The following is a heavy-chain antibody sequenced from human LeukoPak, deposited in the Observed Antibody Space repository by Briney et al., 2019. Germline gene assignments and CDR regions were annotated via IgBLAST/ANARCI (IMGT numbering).Heavy chain of an antibody. CDR1: GITLSSYA. V-gene: IGHV3-23*01. J-gene: IGHJ4*02. CDR2: VSGSGGST. D-gene: IGHD3-22*01. Sequence: PGGSLRLSCAASGITLSSYAMTWVRQAPGKGLEWVSAVSGSGGSTYYADSVKGRFTISRDNSKNTLYLQMNRLRAEDTAVYYCAKDRGDYYDTTGCDYWGQGTLVTVSS. CDR3: AKDRGDYYDTTGCDY.